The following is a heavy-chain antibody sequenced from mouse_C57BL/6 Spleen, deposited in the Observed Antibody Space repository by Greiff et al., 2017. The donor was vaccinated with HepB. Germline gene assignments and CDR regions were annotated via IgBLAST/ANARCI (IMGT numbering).Heavy chain of an antibody. V-gene: IGHV1-69*01. J-gene: IGHJ1*03. CDR2: IDPSDSYT. CDR3: ARPNYYGSSYGYFDV. CDR1: GYTFTSYW. D-gene: IGHD1-1*01. Sequence: QVQLQQPGAELVMPGASVKLSCKASGYTFTSYWMHWVKQRPGQGLEWIGEIDPSDSYTNYNQKLKGKSTLTVDKSSSTAYMQLSSLTSEDSAVYYCARPNYYGSSYGYFDVWGTGTTVTVSS.